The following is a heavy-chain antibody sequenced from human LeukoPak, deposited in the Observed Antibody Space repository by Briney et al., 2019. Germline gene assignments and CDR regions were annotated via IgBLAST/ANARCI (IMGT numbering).Heavy chain of an antibody. CDR2: INHSGST. CDR1: GGSFSGYY. Sequence: NASETLSLTCAVYGGSFSGYYWSWIRQPPGKGLEWIGEINHSGSTNYNPSLKSRVTISVDTSKNQFSLKLSSVTAAGTAVYYCARVSYCSSTSCSDYWGQGTLVTVSS. J-gene: IGHJ4*02. V-gene: IGHV4-34*01. D-gene: IGHD2-2*01. CDR3: ARVSYCSSTSCSDY.